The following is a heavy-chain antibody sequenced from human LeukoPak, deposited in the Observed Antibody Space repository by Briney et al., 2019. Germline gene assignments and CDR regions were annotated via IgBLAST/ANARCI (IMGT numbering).Heavy chain of an antibody. CDR2: ISWNSGSI. CDR3: AKDMNTIVRGVIMGDAFDI. Sequence: GGSLRLSCAASGFTFDDYAMHWVRQAPGKGLEWVSGISWNSGSIGYADSVKGRFTISRDNAKNSLYLQMNSLRAEDTALYYCAKDMNTIVRGVIMGDAFDIWGQGTMVTVSS. J-gene: IGHJ3*02. CDR1: GFTFDDYA. V-gene: IGHV3-9*01. D-gene: IGHD3-10*01.